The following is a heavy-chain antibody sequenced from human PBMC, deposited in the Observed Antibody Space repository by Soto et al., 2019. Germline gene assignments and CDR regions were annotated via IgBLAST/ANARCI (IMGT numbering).Heavy chain of an antibody. CDR2: ISGSGGST. D-gene: IGHD6-19*01. J-gene: IGHJ4*02. CDR3: AKDEQWLVYNFDY. V-gene: IGHV3-23*01. Sequence: GKGLEWVSAISGSGGSTYYADSVKGRFTISRDNSKNTLYRQMNGLRAEDTAVYYCAKDEQWLVYNFDYWGQGTLVTVSS.